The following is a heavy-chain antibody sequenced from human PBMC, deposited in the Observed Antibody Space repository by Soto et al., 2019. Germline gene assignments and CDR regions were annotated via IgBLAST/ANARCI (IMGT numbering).Heavy chain of an antibody. D-gene: IGHD2-2*01. J-gene: IGHJ5*02. V-gene: IGHV1-69*13. CDR2: IIPIFGTA. CDR1: GGTFSSYA. Sequence: ASVKVSCKASGGTFSSYAISWVRQAPGQGLEWMGGIIPIFGTANYAQKFQGRVTITADEPTSTAYMELSSLRSEDTAVYYCAREDIVVVPAATVRWFDPWGQGTLVTVSS. CDR3: AREDIVVVPAATVRWFDP.